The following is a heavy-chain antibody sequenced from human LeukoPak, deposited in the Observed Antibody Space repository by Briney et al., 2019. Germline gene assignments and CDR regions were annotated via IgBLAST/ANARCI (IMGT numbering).Heavy chain of an antibody. Sequence: SETLSLTCTVSGGSISSYYWSWIRQPPGKGLEWIGFIYYGRSTNYNPSLKSRVTISVDTSKNHFSLKLSSVTAADTAVYYCASGTLLDYWGQGTLVTVSS. V-gene: IGHV4-59*01. J-gene: IGHJ4*02. D-gene: IGHD3-10*01. CDR2: IYYGRST. CDR3: ASGTLLDY. CDR1: GGSISSYY.